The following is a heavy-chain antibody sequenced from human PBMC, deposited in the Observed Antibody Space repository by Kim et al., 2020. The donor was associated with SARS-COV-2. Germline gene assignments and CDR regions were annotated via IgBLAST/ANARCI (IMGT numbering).Heavy chain of an antibody. V-gene: IGHV3-23*01. J-gene: IGHJ4*02. Sequence: TDYADAGKGRFTISRDNSKSTLFREMNSLRAEDTAVYYCAKSVGGAAAFDYWGQGTQVTVSS. CDR3: AKSVGGAAAFDY. D-gene: IGHD6-13*01. CDR2: T.